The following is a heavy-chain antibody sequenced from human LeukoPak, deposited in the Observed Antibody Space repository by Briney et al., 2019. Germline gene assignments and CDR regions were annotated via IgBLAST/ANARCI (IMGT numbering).Heavy chain of an antibody. V-gene: IGHV4-61*02. Sequence: PSETLSLTCTVSGGSISSGSYYWSWIRQPAGKGLEWIGRIYTSGSTNYNPSLKSRVTISVATSKTQFSLKLSSVTAADTAVYYCAGLRYYYDSSGPYYFDYWGQGTLVTVSS. CDR1: GGSISSGSYY. CDR2: IYTSGST. D-gene: IGHD3-22*01. J-gene: IGHJ4*02. CDR3: AGLRYYYDSSGPYYFDY.